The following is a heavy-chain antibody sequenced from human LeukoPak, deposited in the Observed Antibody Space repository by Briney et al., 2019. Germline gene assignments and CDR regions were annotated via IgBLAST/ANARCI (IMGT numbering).Heavy chain of an antibody. Sequence: PSETLSLTCTVSGGSISSSSYYWGWIRQPPGKGLEWIGSIYYSGSTYYNPSLKSRVTISVDTSKNHFSLKLSSVTAADTAVYYCARAMVVAASSNWFDPWGQGTLVTVSS. CDR1: GGSISSSSYY. CDR3: ARAMVVAASSNWFDP. V-gene: IGHV4-39*07. CDR2: IYYSGST. D-gene: IGHD2-15*01. J-gene: IGHJ5*02.